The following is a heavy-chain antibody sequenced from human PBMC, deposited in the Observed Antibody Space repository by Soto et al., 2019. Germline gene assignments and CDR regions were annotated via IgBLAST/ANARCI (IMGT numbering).Heavy chain of an antibody. CDR2: ISAYNGYT. CDR3: ARDRGVPELIGGSYYYGMDV. V-gene: IGHV1-18*01. Sequence: ASVKVSCKASGYTFTSYGISWVRQAPGQGLEWMGWISAYNGYTNYAQKLQGRVTMTTDTSTSTAYMDLRSLRSDDTAVYYCARDRGVPELIGGSYYYGMDVWGQGTTVTVSS. J-gene: IGHJ6*02. CDR1: GYTFTSYG. D-gene: IGHD3-10*01.